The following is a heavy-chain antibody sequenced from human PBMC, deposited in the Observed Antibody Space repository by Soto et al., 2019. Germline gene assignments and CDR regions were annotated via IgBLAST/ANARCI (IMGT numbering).Heavy chain of an antibody. Sequence: GGSLRLSCAASGFTFSSYSMNWVRQAPGKGLEWVSSISSSSSYIYYADSVKGRFTISRDNAKNSLYLQMNSLRAEDTAVYYCARETALELRPYYYYYYYMDVWGKGTTVTVSS. CDR3: ARETALELRPYYYYYYYMDV. CDR2: ISSSSSYI. J-gene: IGHJ6*03. D-gene: IGHD1-7*01. V-gene: IGHV3-21*01. CDR1: GFTFSSYS.